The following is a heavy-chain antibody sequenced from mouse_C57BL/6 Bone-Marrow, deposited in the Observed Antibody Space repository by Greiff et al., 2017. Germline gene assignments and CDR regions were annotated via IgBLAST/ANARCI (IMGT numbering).Heavy chain of an antibody. CDR2: INPNNGGT. J-gene: IGHJ3*01. CDR3: ARSAGDGNPWFAY. CDR1: GYTFTDYN. D-gene: IGHD2-1*01. Sequence: VQLKESGPELVKPGASVKIPCKASGYTFTDYNMDWVKQSHGKSLEWIGDINPNNGGTIYNQKFKGKATLTVDKSSSTAYMELRSLTSEDTAVYYCARSAGDGNPWFAYWGQGTLVTVSA. V-gene: IGHV1-18*01.